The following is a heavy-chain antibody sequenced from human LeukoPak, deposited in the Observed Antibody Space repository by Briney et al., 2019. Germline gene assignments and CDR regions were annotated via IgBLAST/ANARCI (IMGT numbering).Heavy chain of an antibody. Sequence: SVKVSCKASGYTFTSYAISWVRQAPGQGLEWMGGIIPIFGTANYAQKFQGRVTITADESTSTAYMELSSLRAEDTAVYYCAKGGYCSSTNCYSPPYYYYYMDVWGKGTTVTVSS. J-gene: IGHJ6*03. CDR2: IIPIFGTA. CDR1: GYTFTSYA. CDR3: AKGGYCSSTNCYSPPYYYYYMDV. D-gene: IGHD2-2*01. V-gene: IGHV1-69*13.